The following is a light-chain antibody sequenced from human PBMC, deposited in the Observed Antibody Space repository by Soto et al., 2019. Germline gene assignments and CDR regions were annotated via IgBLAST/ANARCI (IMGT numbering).Light chain of an antibody. CDR3: MQGTHWPFT. CDR1: QSLVYGRGNSY. Sequence: DVVMTQSPLSLPVTLGQPASISCRSSQSLVYGRGNSYLNWFQQRPGQSPRRLIYYVSNRDSGVPDRFSGGGSGTNFTLKISRVEAEDVGVYYCMQGTHWPFTLGPGTKVDIK. J-gene: IGKJ3*01. V-gene: IGKV2-30*01. CDR2: YVS.